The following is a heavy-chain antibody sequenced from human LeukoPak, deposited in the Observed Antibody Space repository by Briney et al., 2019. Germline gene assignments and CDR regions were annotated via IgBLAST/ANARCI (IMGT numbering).Heavy chain of an antibody. D-gene: IGHD1-26*01. CDR1: GFTFSSYW. J-gene: IGHJ3*02. CDR2: INSDGSST. CDR3: ARGGSYLSAFDI. V-gene: IGHV3-74*01. Sequence: GGSLRLTCADSGFTFSSYWMHWVRQAPGNGLVWVSRINSDGSSTSYAESVKGRFTISRDNAKNTLYLQMNSLRAEDTAVYYCARGGSYLSAFDIWGQGTMVTVSS.